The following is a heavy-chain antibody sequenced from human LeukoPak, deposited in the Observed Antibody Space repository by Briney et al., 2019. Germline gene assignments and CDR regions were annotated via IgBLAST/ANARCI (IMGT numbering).Heavy chain of an antibody. CDR3: ARVYRYYYGSGSYYNPDYSYYYMDV. V-gene: IGHV3-48*03. J-gene: IGHJ6*03. CDR2: ISSSGSTI. CDR1: GFTFSSYE. Sequence: GGSLRLSCAASGFTFSSYEMNWVRQAPGKGLEWVSYISSSGSTIYYADSVKGRFTISRDNAKNSLYLQMNSLRAADTAVFYCARVYRYYYGSGSYYNPDYSYYYMDVWGKGTTVTISS. D-gene: IGHD3-10*01.